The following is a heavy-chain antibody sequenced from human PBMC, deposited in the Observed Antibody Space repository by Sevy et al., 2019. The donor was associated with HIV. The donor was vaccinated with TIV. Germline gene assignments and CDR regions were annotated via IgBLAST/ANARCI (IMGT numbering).Heavy chain of an antibody. CDR3: AKGYCSGGSCPRDYYYYGMDV. V-gene: IGHV3-11*01. Sequence: GGSLRLSCAASGFIFTDYYMTWIRQLPEKGLEYISQISMNGDATNYADSVKGRFTVSRDNAKKSLYLQMDNLGVEDTAVYYCAKGYCSGGSCPRDYYYYGMDVWGQGTTVTVSS. J-gene: IGHJ6*02. CDR1: GFIFTDYY. D-gene: IGHD2-15*01. CDR2: ISMNGDAT.